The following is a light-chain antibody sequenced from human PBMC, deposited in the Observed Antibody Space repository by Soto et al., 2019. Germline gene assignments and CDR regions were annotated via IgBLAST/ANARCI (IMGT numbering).Light chain of an antibody. CDR2: AAS. J-gene: IGKJ4*01. CDR3: QQADSFPLT. CDR1: QDISSW. V-gene: IGKV1-12*01. Sequence: DIQMTQSPSSVSASVGDRVTITCRASQDISSWLVWYQQKPGKAPKLLIYAASSLQGGVPSRFSGSGSGTDFTLAISSLQPEDFATYYCQQADSFPLTFGGGTKVEIK.